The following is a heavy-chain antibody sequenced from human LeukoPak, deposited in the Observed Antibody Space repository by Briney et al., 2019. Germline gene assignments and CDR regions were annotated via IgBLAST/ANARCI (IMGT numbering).Heavy chain of an antibody. CDR1: GFTLSSFR. CDR2: ISGSSSDI. J-gene: IGHJ6*03. Sequence: PGGSLRLSCAASGFTLSSFRMNWVRQAPGKGLEWVSSISGSSSDIYYADSVKGRFTISRDNAKNSLYLQMNSLRAEDTAVYYCARVVMDVWGKGTTVTISS. CDR3: ARVVMDV. V-gene: IGHV3-21*01.